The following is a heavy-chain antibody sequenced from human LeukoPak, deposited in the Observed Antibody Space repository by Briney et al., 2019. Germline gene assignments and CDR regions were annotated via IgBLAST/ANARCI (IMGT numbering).Heavy chain of an antibody. V-gene: IGHV4-39*01. CDR2: ISYTGAT. D-gene: IGHD6-13*01. CDR1: GASISNSDYF. CDR3: ARQPYSSHSSGGFDP. Sequence: PSETLSLTCTVSGASISNSDYFWAWVRQAPGKGLEWIGTISYTGATYYTPSLKSRVTISVDTSKNQFSLKVASVTAADTALYYCARQPYSSHSSGGFDPWGQGTLVTVSS. J-gene: IGHJ5*02.